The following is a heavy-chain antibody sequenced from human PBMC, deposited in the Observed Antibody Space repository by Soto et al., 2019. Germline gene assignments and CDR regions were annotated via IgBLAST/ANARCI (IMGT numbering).Heavy chain of an antibody. CDR1: GITIYNNY. Sequence: EVQLVESGGGLVQRGGSLRLSCAASGITIYNNYMSWVRQAPGKGLEWVSVIYSGGSTSYADSVTGRFTISSDGSKNTVYLQVNGLRAGETAVYYCARDVGVGGRGTAVTVSS. J-gene: IGHJ6*04. CDR2: IYSGGST. V-gene: IGHV3-66*01. CDR3: ARDVGV.